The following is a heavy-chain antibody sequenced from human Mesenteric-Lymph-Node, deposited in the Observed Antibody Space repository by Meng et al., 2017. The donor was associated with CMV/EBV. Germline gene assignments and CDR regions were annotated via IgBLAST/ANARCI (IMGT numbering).Heavy chain of an antibody. J-gene: IGHJ5*02. V-gene: IGHV3-23*01. D-gene: IGHD2-2*01. CDR1: GFTFRSYA. CDR3: AKDMWEYQLPDGS. Sequence: RGSLRLSCAASGFTFRSYAMSWVRQAPGKGLDWVAGISGSGSTTKYAASVEGRFTISRDNSKDTLFLQMNSLRVEDTALYYCAKDMWEYQLPDGSWGQGTLVTVSS. CDR2: ISGSGSTT.